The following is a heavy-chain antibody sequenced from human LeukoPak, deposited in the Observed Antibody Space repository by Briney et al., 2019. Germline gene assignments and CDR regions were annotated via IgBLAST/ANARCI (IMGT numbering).Heavy chain of an antibody. CDR2: FDPEDGET. J-gene: IGHJ4*02. D-gene: IGHD6-13*01. CDR1: GYTPTELS. V-gene: IGHV1-24*01. CDR3: ATYLLAAAGDADY. Sequence: ASVKVSCKVSGYTPTELSMHWVRQAPGKGLEWMGGFDPEDGETIYAQKFQGRVTMTEDTSTDTAYMELSSLRSGDTAVYYCATYLLAAAGDADYWGQGTLVTVSS.